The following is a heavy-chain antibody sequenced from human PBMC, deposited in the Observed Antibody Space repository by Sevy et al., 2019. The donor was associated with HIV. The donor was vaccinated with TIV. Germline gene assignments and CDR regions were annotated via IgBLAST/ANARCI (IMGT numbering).Heavy chain of an antibody. CDR3: ARDRNPKNDWGSARWFDP. V-gene: IGHV4-4*07. J-gene: IGHJ5*02. Sequence: SETLSLTCTVSGDSISSFYWNWIRQPAGKGLEWIGRISTSGSTNYNPSLKSRVTMSVDTSKNQFSLNLTSVTAADTAVYFCARDRNPKNDWGSARWFDPWGQGTLVTVSS. CDR1: GDSISSFY. D-gene: IGHD7-27*01. CDR2: ISTSGST.